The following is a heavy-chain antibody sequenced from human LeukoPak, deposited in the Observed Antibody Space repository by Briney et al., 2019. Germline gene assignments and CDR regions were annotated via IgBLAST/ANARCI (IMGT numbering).Heavy chain of an antibody. V-gene: IGHV4-59*08. J-gene: IGHJ6*02. D-gene: IGHD6-6*01. CDR3: ARLSIAARRYYYYGMDV. CDR2: IYYSGST. CDR1: GGSISSYY. Sequence: PSETLSLTCTVSGGSISSYYWSWIRQPPGKGLEWIGYIYYSGSTNYSPSLKSRVTISVDTSKNQFSLKLSSVTAADTAVYYCARLSIAARRYYYYGMDVWGQGTTVTVSS.